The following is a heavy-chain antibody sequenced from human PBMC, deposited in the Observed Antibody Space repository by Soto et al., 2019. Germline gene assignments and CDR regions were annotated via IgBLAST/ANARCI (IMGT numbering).Heavy chain of an antibody. V-gene: IGHV1-2*02. D-gene: IGHD1-1*01. Sequence: ASVKVSCKASVYTFSDYYIHWVRQAPGQGLEWMGWINPNSGGTKYAPKFQGGVTMTRDTSITTAYMELSRLRSGDTAVYYCAREPATAKPEGVDFWGQGTLVTVSS. CDR1: VYTFSDYY. J-gene: IGHJ4*02. CDR2: INPNSGGT. CDR3: AREPATAKPEGVDF.